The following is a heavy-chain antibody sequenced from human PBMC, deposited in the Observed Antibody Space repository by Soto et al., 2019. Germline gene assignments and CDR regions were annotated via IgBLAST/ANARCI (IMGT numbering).Heavy chain of an antibody. J-gene: IGHJ3*02. V-gene: IGHV4-30-4*01. CDR2: ISYSGTT. D-gene: IGHD1-26*01. CDR3: ARAPYRGTTSRAPFDM. Sequence: QVQLQESGPGLVKPSQTLSLTCTVSGDSISSSNYYWSWIRQPPGKGLEWIGYISYSGTTYYNPSLQTRLSISLETSKKQFYLKLSSVTAADTAVYNCARAPYRGTTSRAPFDMWGQGTVVSVSS. CDR1: GDSISSSNYY.